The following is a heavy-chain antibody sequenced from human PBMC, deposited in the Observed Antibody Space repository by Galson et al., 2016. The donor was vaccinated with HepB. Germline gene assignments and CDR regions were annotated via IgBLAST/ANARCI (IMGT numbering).Heavy chain of an antibody. CDR3: ARQQWPRVFDY. J-gene: IGHJ4*02. D-gene: IGHD6-19*01. Sequence: SLRLSCAASGFTFNSYWMHCVRQAPGKGLVWVSRISSDGTSIIYADSVKGRFTISRDNAKNTLSLQMNSLRAEDTGMYYCARQQWPRVFDYWGQGTLVTVSP. V-gene: IGHV3-74*01. CDR2: ISSDGTSI. CDR1: GFTFNSYW.